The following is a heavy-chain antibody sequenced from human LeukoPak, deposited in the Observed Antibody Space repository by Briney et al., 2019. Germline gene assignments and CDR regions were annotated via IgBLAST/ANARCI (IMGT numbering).Heavy chain of an antibody. CDR1: GFTFSSYG. V-gene: IGHV3-33*06. J-gene: IGHJ5*02. CDR2: IWYDGSNK. Sequence: PGGSLRLSCAASGFTFSSYGLHWVRQAPGKGLEWVAVIWYDGSNKYYADSVKGRFTISRDSSKNTLYLQMNSLRAEDTAVYYCAKDGSGGGWKWFDPWGQGTPVTVSS. CDR3: AKDGSGGGWKWFDP. D-gene: IGHD2-15*01.